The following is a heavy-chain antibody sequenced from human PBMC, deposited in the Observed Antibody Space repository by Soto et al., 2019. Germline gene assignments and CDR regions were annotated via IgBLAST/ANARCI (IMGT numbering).Heavy chain of an antibody. Sequence: QVQLVESGGGVVQPGRSLRLTCAASGFTFSSNGMHWVRQPPGKGLEWVARIAYDGSKTYYGDSVRGRFTISRDNSENTLFLQMNGLRAEDTAVYYCARWVGGSMFDTSGKYDSWGQGTLVTVSS. V-gene: IGHV3-30*03. J-gene: IGHJ5*01. CDR1: GFTFSSNG. CDR2: IAYDGSKT. CDR3: ARWVGGSMFDTSGKYDS. D-gene: IGHD3-22*01.